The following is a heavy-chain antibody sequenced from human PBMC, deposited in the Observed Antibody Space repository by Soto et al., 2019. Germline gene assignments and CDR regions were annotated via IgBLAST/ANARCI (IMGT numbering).Heavy chain of an antibody. CDR3: ARLETTVTRFPYYYYGMDV. CDR1: GYSFTSYW. J-gene: IGHJ6*02. D-gene: IGHD4-17*01. Sequence: GESLKIACKGSGYSFTSYWIGWVRQMPGKGLEWMGIIYPGDSDTRYSPSFQGQVTISADKSISTAYLQWSSLKASDTAMYYCARLETTVTRFPYYYYGMDVWGQGTTVTVSS. V-gene: IGHV5-51*01. CDR2: IYPGDSDT.